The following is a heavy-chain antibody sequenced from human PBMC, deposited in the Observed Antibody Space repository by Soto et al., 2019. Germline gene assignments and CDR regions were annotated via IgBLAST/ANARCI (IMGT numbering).Heavy chain of an antibody. CDR2: INAGNGNT. CDR1: GYTFTSYA. J-gene: IGHJ6*02. V-gene: IGHV1-3*01. CDR3: AREFLEWDYYYGMDV. D-gene: IGHD3-3*01. Sequence: ASVKVSCKASGYTFTSYAMHWVRQAPGQRLEWMGWINAGNGNTKYSQKFQGRVTITRDTSASTAYMELSSLRSEDTAVYYCAREFLEWDYYYGMDVWGQGTTVTAP.